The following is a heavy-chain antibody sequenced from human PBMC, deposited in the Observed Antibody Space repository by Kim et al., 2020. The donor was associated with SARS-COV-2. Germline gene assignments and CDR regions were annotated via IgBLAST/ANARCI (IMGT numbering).Heavy chain of an antibody. Sequence: ASVKVSCKASGYTFTAYYMHWVRQAPGQGLEWMGRINPRGGSTSYAQKFQDRVIVTRATSTSTVYMELSSLRPEDTAVYYCARDINTGFYYFDYWCQGT. V-gene: IGHV1-46*01. CDR2: INPRGGST. CDR3: ARDINTGFYYFDY. CDR1: GYTFTAYY. J-gene: IGHJ4*02. D-gene: IGHD7-27*01.